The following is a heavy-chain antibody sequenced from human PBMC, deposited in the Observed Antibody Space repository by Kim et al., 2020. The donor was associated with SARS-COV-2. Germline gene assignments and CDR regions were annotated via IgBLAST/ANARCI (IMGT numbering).Heavy chain of an antibody. V-gene: IGHV1-2*02. D-gene: IGHD2-2*01. CDR3: ARRMVPDAVKKYYAMDV. J-gene: IGHJ6*02. Sequence: ASVKFSCRASGYTFTGYYIHWVRQAPGQGLEWMGWINPDSGGTNYAQKFQGRVTMTRDTSINTAYMELSRLRSDDTALYYCARRMVPDAVKKYYAMDVWGQGTTVTVSS. CDR2: INPDSGGT. CDR1: GYTFTGYY.